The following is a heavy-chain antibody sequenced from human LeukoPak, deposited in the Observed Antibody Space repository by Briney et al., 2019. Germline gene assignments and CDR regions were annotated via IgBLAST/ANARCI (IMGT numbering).Heavy chain of an antibody. J-gene: IGHJ4*02. CDR1: GVSISSSSYY. Sequence: TSETLSLTCTVSGVSISSSSYYWGWIRQPPGKGLEWNGSIYYSGSTYYHPSLKSRVTIYVDTSKNQFSLKLSSVTAADTAVYYCARHGTPYYDILTGYYPPVWYFDYWGQGTLVTVSS. CDR3: ARHGTPYYDILTGYYPPVWYFDY. V-gene: IGHV4-39*01. CDR2: IYYSGST. D-gene: IGHD3-9*01.